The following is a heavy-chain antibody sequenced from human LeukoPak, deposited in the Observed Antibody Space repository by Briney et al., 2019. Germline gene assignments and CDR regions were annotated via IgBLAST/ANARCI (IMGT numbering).Heavy chain of an antibody. CDR3: ARARGWLYYYYGMDV. CDR1: GGSFSGYY. CDR2: INHSGST. V-gene: IGHV4-34*01. J-gene: IGHJ6*02. D-gene: IGHD3-10*01. Sequence: KPSETLSLTCAVYGGSFSGYYWSWIRQPPGKGLEWIGEINHSGSTNYNPSLKSRVTISVDTSKNQFSLKLSSVTAADTAVYYCARARGWLYYYYGMDVWGQGTTVTVSS.